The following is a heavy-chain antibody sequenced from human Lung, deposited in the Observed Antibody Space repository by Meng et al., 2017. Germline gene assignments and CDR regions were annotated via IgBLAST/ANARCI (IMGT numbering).Heavy chain of an antibody. CDR3: AHIVLYDSYDY. J-gene: IGHJ4*02. D-gene: IGHD3-22*01. CDR2: IYWDDDK. Sequence: QNPWKASGPSVVKPTQPLTPTCTFSGSSLSTSGVGVRWIRQPPGKALEWLALIYWDDDKRYSPSLKSRLTITKDTSKNQVVLTMTNMDPVDTATYYCAHIVLYDSYDYWGQGTLVTVSS. CDR1: GSSLSTSGVG. V-gene: IGHV2-5*02.